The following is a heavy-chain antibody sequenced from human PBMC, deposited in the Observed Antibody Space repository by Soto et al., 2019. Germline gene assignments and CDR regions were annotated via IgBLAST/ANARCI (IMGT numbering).Heavy chain of an antibody. J-gene: IGHJ5*02. CDR3: ARASIAHPPNCFDP. CDR1: GFTFSSYA. Sequence: ESGGGVVQPGRSLRLSCAASGFTFSSYAMHWVRQAPGKGLEWVAFISYDGSNKYYADSVKGRFTISRNNSKNTLYLQMNSLRSEDTAVYYGARASIAHPPNCFDPWGQGTLVTVSS. D-gene: IGHD3-16*02. CDR2: ISYDGSNK. V-gene: IGHV3-30-3*01.